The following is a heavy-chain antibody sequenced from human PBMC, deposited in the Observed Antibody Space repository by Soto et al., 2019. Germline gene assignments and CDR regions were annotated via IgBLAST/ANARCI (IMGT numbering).Heavy chain of an antibody. J-gene: IGHJ4*02. V-gene: IGHV3-30*03. CDR3: ARDSGWPMLNFDN. CDR2: SSYDGRET. D-gene: IGHD3-10*01. Sequence: GGSLRLSCAASDFDFSSYGIHWVRQAPGKGLEWVAASSYDGRETFYADSAKGRFTVSKEMSKNTAFLQMNALRHEDTAVYFCARDSGWPMLNFDNWGQGTPVTVSS. CDR1: DFDFSSYG.